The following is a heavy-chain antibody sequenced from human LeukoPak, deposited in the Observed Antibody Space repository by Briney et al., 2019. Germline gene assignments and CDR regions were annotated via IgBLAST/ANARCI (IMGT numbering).Heavy chain of an antibody. CDR2: IVVGSGNT. CDR3: AAGSGWYRCDY. Sequence: SVKVSCKASGCTFTSCTMQWVRQARGHRLEWIGWIVVGSGNTNYAQKFQERVTITWDMSTSTAYMELSSLRSEDTAVYYCAAGSGWYRCDYWGQGTLVTVSS. V-gene: IGHV1-58*02. CDR1: GCTFTSCT. J-gene: IGHJ4*02. D-gene: IGHD6-19*01.